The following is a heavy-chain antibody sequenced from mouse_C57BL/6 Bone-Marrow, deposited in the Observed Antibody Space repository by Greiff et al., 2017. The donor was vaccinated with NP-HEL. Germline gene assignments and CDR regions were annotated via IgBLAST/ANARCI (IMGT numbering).Heavy chain of an antibody. CDR3: ARQGLLLRHYFDD. D-gene: IGHD1-1*01. J-gene: IGHJ2*01. V-gene: IGHV15-2*01. Sequence: VQLQQSGSELRSPGSSVKLSCKDFDSEVFPIAYMSWVRQKPGHGFEWIGGILPSIGRTIYGEKFEDKATLDADTLSNTAYLELNSLTSEDSAIYYCARQGLLLRHYFDDWGQGTTLTVSS. CDR1: DSEVFPIAY. CDR2: ILPSIGRT.